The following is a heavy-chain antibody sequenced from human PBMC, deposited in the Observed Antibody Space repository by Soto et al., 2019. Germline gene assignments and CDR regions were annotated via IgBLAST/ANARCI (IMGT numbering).Heavy chain of an antibody. CDR3: ARSFIVVVVAAHYYYGMDV. Sequence: SVKVSCKASGGTFSSYAISWVRQAPGQGLEWMGGIIPIFGTANYAQKFQGRVTITADESTSTAYMELSSLRSEDTAVYYCARSFIVVVVAAHYYYGMDVWGQGTTVTVSS. D-gene: IGHD2-15*01. J-gene: IGHJ6*02. CDR1: GGTFSSYA. CDR2: IIPIFGTA. V-gene: IGHV1-69*13.